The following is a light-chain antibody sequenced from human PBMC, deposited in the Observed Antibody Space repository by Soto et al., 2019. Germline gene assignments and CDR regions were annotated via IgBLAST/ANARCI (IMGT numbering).Light chain of an antibody. J-gene: IGKJ1*01. CDR2: GAS. V-gene: IGKV3-20*01. Sequence: EIVLTQSPGTLSLSPGERATLSCRASQSVSSSYLAWYQQKPGQAPRLLIYGASSRATGIPDRFSGSGSGTDFTLTISRLEPEDFAVYYCQHYGSSHRTFGQGTKVAIK. CDR3: QHYGSSHRT. CDR1: QSVSSSY.